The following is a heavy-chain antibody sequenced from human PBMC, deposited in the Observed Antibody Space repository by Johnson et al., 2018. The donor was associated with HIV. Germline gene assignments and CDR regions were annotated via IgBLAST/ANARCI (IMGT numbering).Heavy chain of an antibody. J-gene: IGHJ3*01. CDR2: ISFDGTNK. Sequence: QVQLVESGGGLVQPGGSLRLSCAASEFTFSTYGMHWVRQAPGKGLEWVAVISFDGTNKYYADSVKGRFTLSRDNSKNTLDLQMNSLTIEDTAVFYCAKTRMGGILDAFDLWGQGTMVIVS. CDR3: AKTRMGGILDAFDL. D-gene: IGHD3-10*01. CDR1: EFTFSTYG. V-gene: IGHV3-30*18.